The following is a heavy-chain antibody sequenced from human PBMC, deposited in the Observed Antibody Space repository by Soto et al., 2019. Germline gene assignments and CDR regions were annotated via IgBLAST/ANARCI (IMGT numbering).Heavy chain of an antibody. J-gene: IGHJ4*02. Sequence: EVQLVESGGGLVKPGRSLRLSCTASGFTFGDYAMSWFRQAPGKGLEWVGFIRSKAYGGTTEYAASVKGRFTISRDDSKSIAYLQMNSLKTEDTAVYYCTRDGYYYDSSGYYRLDYWGQGTLVTVSS. V-gene: IGHV3-49*05. CDR2: IRSKAYGGTT. CDR1: GFTFGDYA. CDR3: TRDGYYYDSSGYYRLDY. D-gene: IGHD3-22*01.